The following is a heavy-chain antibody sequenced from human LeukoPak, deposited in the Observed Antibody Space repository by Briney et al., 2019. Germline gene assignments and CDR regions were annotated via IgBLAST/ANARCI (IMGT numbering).Heavy chain of an antibody. V-gene: IGHV3-48*04. CDR2: ITSSSGAM. CDR3: ARDISRSPRDY. Sequence: GGSLRLSCAASGFTFSSYGMHWVRQAPGKGLEWVSYITSSSGAMSYADSVKGRFTISRDNAKNTLFLQMNSLGVDDTAVYYCARDISRSPRDYWGQGTLVTVSS. J-gene: IGHJ4*02. D-gene: IGHD3-9*01. CDR1: GFTFSSYG.